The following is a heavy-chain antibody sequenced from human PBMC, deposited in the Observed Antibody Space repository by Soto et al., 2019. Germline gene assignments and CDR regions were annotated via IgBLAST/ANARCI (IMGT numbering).Heavy chain of an antibody. V-gene: IGHV4-59*08. CDR2: IYYGGTT. D-gene: IGHD3-3*01. CDR1: GGSLSPNY. J-gene: IGHJ6*02. CDR3: ARPDGWYDFWSGYYANYGMDV. Sequence: PSETLSLTCTVSGGSLSPNYWSWIRQPPGKGLEWIGYIYYGGTTTNNPSLNSRVAISIDTSKNQFSLKLSSVTAADMAVYYCARPDGWYDFWSGYYANYGMDVWGQGTTVTVSS.